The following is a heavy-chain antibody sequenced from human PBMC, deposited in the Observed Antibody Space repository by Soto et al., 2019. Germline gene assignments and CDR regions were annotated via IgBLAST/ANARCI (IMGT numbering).Heavy chain of an antibody. D-gene: IGHD4-17*01. V-gene: IGHV3-21*01. Sequence: EVQLVESGGGLVKPGGSLRLSCAASGFTFSNYNMNWVRQAPGKGLEWVSSISSSSSYIYYADSMKGRFTISRDNAKNSLYLQMNSLTAEDTAVYYCARYYGVSYYFDYWGQGTLVTVSS. CDR2: ISSSSSYI. CDR3: ARYYGVSYYFDY. J-gene: IGHJ4*02. CDR1: GFTFSNYN.